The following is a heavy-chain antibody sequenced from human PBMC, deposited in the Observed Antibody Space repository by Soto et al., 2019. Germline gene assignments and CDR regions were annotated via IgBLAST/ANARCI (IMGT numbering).Heavy chain of an antibody. D-gene: IGHD3-9*01. J-gene: IGHJ6*02. Sequence: SETLSLTCAVYGGSFSGYYWSWILQPPGKGLEWIGEINHSGSTNYNPSLKSRVTISVDTSKNQFSLKLSSVTAADTAVYYCARGQSDILTGHYMDVWGQGTTVTVSS. CDR2: INHSGST. CDR1: GGSFSGYY. CDR3: ARGQSDILTGHYMDV. V-gene: IGHV4-34*01.